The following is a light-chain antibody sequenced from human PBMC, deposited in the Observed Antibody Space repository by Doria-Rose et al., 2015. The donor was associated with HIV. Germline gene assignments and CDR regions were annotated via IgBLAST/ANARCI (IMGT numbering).Light chain of an antibody. V-gene: IGKV3-20*01. J-gene: IGKJ1*01. CDR1: QSFSSTY. Sequence: VLTQSPGTLSLSPGERATLSCRASQSFSSTYLAWYQQKPGQAPSRLIYDGSARATGSPDRFSASGSGTDFTLTINRLEPEDFALYYCHQYGTSLTFGQGTKVEI. CDR2: DGS. CDR3: HQYGTSLT.